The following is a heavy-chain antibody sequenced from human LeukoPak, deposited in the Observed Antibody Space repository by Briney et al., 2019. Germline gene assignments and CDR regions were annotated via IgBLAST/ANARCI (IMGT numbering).Heavy chain of an antibody. CDR3: ARVEYSSSSGEYYYYMDV. V-gene: IGHV4-39*01. D-gene: IGHD6-6*01. CDR2: IYYSGST. J-gene: IGHJ6*03. Sequence: PSETLSLTCTVSGGSISSSSYYWGWIRQPPGKGLEWIGSIYYSGSTYYNPSLKSRVTISVNTSKNQFSLKLSSVTAADTAVYYCARVEYSSSSGEYYYYMDVWGKGTTVTVSS. CDR1: GGSISSSSYY.